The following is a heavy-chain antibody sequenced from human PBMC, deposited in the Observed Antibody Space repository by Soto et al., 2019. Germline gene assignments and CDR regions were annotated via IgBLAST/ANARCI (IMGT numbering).Heavy chain of an antibody. Sequence: ASVKVSWKASGYTFINYGISWVRQAPGQGLEWMGWINTYSGNTNHAQKLQGRVTMTTGTSTSTAYMELRSLRSDDTAVYYCARGVGSGTYYNQYNWFDPWGQGTLVTVSS. CDR1: GYTFINYG. D-gene: IGHD3-10*01. CDR2: INTYSGNT. CDR3: ARGVGSGTYYNQYNWFDP. V-gene: IGHV1-18*01. J-gene: IGHJ5*02.